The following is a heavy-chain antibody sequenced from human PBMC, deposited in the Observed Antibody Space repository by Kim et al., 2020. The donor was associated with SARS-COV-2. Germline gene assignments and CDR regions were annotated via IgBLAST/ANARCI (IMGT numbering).Heavy chain of an antibody. Sequence: ASVKVSCKASGYTFTSYAMHWVRQAPGQRLEWMGWINAGNGNTKYSQKFQGRVTITRDTSASTAYMELSSLRSEDTALYYCAREGYSSGWYQWYYFDYWGQGTLVTVSS. CDR2: INAGNGNT. CDR3: AREGYSSGWYQWYYFDY. V-gene: IGHV1-3*01. D-gene: IGHD6-19*01. J-gene: IGHJ4*02. CDR1: GYTFTSYA.